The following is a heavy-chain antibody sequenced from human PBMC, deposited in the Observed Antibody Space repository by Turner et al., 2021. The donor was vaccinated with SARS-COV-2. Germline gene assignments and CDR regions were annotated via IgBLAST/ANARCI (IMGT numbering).Heavy chain of an antibody. J-gene: IGHJ6*02. CDR1: GDTFSTSL. CDR3: ASPTEVGAPNLYYHGMDV. V-gene: IGHV1-69*10. Sequence: VQLVQSRAVAKKPESSVKVSCNASGDTFSTSLINWVRQAPGQGREWMGGIIPIREIPIYAQRLQGRDTSTADKSANTAYMVLSRLKSEDTAVYYWASPTEVGAPNLYYHGMDVWGQGTTVIVSS. CDR2: IIPIREIP. D-gene: IGHD1-26*01.